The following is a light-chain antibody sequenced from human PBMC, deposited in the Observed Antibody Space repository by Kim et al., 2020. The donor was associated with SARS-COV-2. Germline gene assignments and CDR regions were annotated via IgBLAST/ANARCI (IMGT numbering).Light chain of an antibody. V-gene: IGKV1-39*01. CDR3: QQSYSTPWT. J-gene: IGKJ1*01. Sequence: ASVGDRVNITCRASQSISSYLNWYQQKPGKAPKLLIYAASSLQSGVPSRFSGSGSGTDFTLTISSLQPEDFATYYCQQSYSTPWTFGQGTKVEIK. CDR2: AAS. CDR1: QSISSY.